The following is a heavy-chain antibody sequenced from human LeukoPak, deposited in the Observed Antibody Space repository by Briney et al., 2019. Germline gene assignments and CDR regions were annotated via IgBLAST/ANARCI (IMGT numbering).Heavy chain of an antibody. J-gene: IGHJ4*02. D-gene: IGHD3-22*01. V-gene: IGHV3-43*01. CDR1: GFTFDDYT. CDR2: ISWDGGST. Sequence: TGGSLRLSCAASGFTFDDYTMHWVRQAPGKGLEWVSLISWDGGSTYYADSVKGRFTISRDNSKNTLYLQMNSLRAEDTAVYYCARDDGGRYYDSSGYSHYWGQGTLVTVSS. CDR3: ARDDGGRYYDSSGYSHY.